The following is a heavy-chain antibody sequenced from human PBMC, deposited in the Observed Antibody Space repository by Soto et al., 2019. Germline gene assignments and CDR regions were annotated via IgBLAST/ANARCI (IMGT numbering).Heavy chain of an antibody. Sequence: SETLSLTCTLSGGSVRAPDWWNWVRQSPDKGLEWIAEVHISGHSNYNPSLRSRVSVSIDSSKNQFYLNLNSVTAADTAIYYCARVRQGCSANNCYFDPWGQGTQVTVSS. D-gene: IGHD1-1*01. CDR3: ARVRQGCSANNCYFDP. CDR2: VHISGHS. J-gene: IGHJ5*01. CDR1: GGSVRAPDW. V-gene: IGHV4-4*02.